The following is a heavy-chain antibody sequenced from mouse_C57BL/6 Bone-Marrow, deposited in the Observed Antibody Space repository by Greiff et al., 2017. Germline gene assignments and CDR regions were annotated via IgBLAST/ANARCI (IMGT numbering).Heavy chain of an antibody. CDR1: GFTFSSYA. CDR2: ISDGGSYT. V-gene: IGHV5-4*01. CDR3: ARGLRRLLFAY. Sequence: EVQLQESGGGLVKPGGSLKLSCAASGFTFSSYAMSWVRQTPEKRLEWVATISDGGSYTYYPDNVKGRFTISRDNAKNNLYLQMSHLKSEDTAMYYCARGLRRLLFAYWGQGTLVTVSA. D-gene: IGHD1-1*01. J-gene: IGHJ3*01.